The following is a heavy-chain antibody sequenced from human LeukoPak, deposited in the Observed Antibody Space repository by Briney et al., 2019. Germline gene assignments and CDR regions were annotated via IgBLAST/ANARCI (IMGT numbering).Heavy chain of an antibody. V-gene: IGHV3-23*01. D-gene: IGHD2-2*02. CDR2: ISGSGGST. CDR1: GFTFSSYA. Sequence: PGGPLRLSCAASGFTFSSYAMSWVRQAPGKGLEWVSAISGSGGSTYYADSVKGRFTISRDNSKNTLYLQMNSLRAEDTAVYYCAKCHSSTSCYIGYWGQGTLVTVSS. CDR3: AKCHSSTSCYIGY. J-gene: IGHJ4*02.